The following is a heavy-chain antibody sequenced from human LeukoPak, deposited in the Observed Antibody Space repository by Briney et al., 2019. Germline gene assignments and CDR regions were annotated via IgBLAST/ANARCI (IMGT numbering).Heavy chain of an antibody. V-gene: IGHV1-2*02. CDR3: ARWGRLWFGELSTTTNWFDP. CDR2: INPNSGGT. Sequence: ASVKVSCKASGYTFTGSYMHWVRQAPGQGLEWMGWINPNSGGTNYAQKFQGRVTMTRDTSISTAYMELSRLRSDDTAVYYCARWGRLWFGELSTTTNWFDPWGQGTLVTVSS. D-gene: IGHD3-10*01. CDR1: GYTFTGSY. J-gene: IGHJ5*02.